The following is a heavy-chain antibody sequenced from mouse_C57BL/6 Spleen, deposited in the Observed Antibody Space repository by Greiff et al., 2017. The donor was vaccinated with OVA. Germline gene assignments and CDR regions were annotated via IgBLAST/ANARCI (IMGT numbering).Heavy chain of an antibody. D-gene: IGHD2-4*01. J-gene: IGHJ3*01. CDR1: GFTFSDYY. CDR2: INYDGSST. V-gene: IGHV5-16*01. CDR3: ARVEGYDYSWFAY. Sequence: EVMLVESEGGLVQPGSSMKLSCTASGFTFSDYYMAWVRQVPEKGLEWVANINYDGSSTYYLDSLKSRFIISRDNAKNILYLQMSSLKSEDTATYYCARVEGYDYSWFAYWGQGTLVTVSA.